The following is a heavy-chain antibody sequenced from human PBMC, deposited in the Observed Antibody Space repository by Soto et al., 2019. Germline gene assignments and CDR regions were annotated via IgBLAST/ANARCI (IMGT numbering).Heavy chain of an antibody. CDR2: IYHSGST. V-gene: IGHV4-30-2*01. CDR3: ARHFRETPAAAI. D-gene: IGHD2-2*01. Sequence: QLQLQESGSGLVKPSQTLSLTCAVSGGSISSGGYSWSWLRQPPGKGLEWIGYIYHSGSTYYNPSLKRRVTISVDRSKNQCSRKLGSVTAADTAVYYCARHFRETPAAAIWGQGTLVTVSS. CDR1: GGSISSGGYS. J-gene: IGHJ4*02.